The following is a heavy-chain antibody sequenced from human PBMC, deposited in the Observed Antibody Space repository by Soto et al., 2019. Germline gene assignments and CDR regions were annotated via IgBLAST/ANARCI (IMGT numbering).Heavy chain of an antibody. D-gene: IGHD3-10*01. CDR3: ARGPQPSRYYYGSGSYL. Sequence: ASVKVSCKASGYTFTSSDINWVRQATGQGLEWMGWMNPNSGNTGYAQKFQGRVTMTRNTSISTAYMELSSLRSEDTAVYYCARGPQPSRYYYGSGSYLWGQGTMVTVSS. CDR1: GYTFTSSD. CDR2: MNPNSGNT. J-gene: IGHJ3*01. V-gene: IGHV1-8*01.